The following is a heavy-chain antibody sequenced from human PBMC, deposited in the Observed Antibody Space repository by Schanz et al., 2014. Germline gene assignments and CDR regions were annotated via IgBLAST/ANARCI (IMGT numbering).Heavy chain of an antibody. Sequence: DVQLLESGGGLVQPGGSLRLSCTASGFAFSSYSMNWVRQAPGKGLEWVSGISGSGGSTYYADSVKGRFTVSRDSGQNSLYLQMNSLRAGDTAVYYCARGTDWNLHYWGQGALVTVSS. CDR1: GFAFSSYS. CDR3: ARGTDWNLHY. V-gene: IGHV3-23*01. J-gene: IGHJ4*02. CDR2: ISGSGGST. D-gene: IGHD1-1*01.